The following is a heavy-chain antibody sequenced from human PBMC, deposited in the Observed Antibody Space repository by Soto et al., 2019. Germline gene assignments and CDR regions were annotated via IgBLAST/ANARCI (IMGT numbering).Heavy chain of an antibody. CDR3: AKDPVRGGTGGSWFDY. D-gene: IGHD2-15*01. CDR1: GFTFSSYG. V-gene: IGHV3-30*18. J-gene: IGHJ4*02. Sequence: QVQLVESGGGVVQPGRSLRLSCAASGFTFSSYGMHWVRQAPGKGLEWVAVISYDGSNKYYADSVKGRFTISRDNSKNTLYLQMNSLRVEDTAVYYCAKDPVRGGTGGSWFDYWGQGTLVTVSS. CDR2: ISYDGSNK.